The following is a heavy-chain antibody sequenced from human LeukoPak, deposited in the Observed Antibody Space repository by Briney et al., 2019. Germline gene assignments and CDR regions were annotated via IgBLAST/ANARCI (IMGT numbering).Heavy chain of an antibody. Sequence: GGSLRLSCAASGFTFSSYAMSWVRQAPGKGLEWVSAISGSGGSTYYADSVRGRFTISRDNSKNTLYLQMNSLRAEDTAVYYCAKDPDGYQEFDYWGQGTLVTVSS. CDR2: ISGSGGST. D-gene: IGHD5-24*01. J-gene: IGHJ4*02. V-gene: IGHV3-23*01. CDR1: GFTFSSYA. CDR3: AKDPDGYQEFDY.